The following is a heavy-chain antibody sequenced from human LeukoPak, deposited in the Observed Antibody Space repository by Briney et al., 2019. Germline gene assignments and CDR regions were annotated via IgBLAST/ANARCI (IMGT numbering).Heavy chain of an antibody. CDR1: GFTFNNAW. J-gene: IGHJ4*02. CDR2: VKTKTDGGTS. CDR3: TTDRWEDDY. V-gene: IGHV3-15*01. Sequence: PGGSLRLSRAASGFTFNNAWMSWVRQAPGKGLEWVGRVKTKTDGGTSDYAAPVKGRFTISRDDSKNTLYLQMNSLKTEDTAVYYCTTDRWEDDYWGQGTLVTVSS. D-gene: IGHD1-26*01.